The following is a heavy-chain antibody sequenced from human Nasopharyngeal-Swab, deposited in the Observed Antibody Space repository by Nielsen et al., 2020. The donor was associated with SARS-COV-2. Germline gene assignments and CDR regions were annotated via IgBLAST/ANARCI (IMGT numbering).Heavy chain of an antibody. CDR2: IYYSGST. CDR3: AKGYSSGWWGGATADWFDP. D-gene: IGHD6-19*01. Sequence: WIRQPPGKGLEWIGYIYYSGSTNYNPSLKSRVTISVDTSKNQFSLKLSSVTAAGTAVYYCAKGYSSGWWGGATADWFDPWGQGTLVTVSS. J-gene: IGHJ5*02. V-gene: IGHV4-61*06.